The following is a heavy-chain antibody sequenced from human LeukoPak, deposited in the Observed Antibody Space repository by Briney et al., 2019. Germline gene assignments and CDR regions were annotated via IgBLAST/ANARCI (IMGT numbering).Heavy chain of an antibody. J-gene: IGHJ4*02. CDR1: GGSISSYY. CDR3: ASNYYGSGSLDY. V-gene: IGHV4-59*08. CDR2: IYYSGST. Sequence: SETLSLTCTVSGGSISSYYWSWIRQPPGKGLEWIGYIYYSGSTNYNPSLKSRVTISVDTSKNQFSLKLSSVTAADAAVYYCASNYYGSGSLDYWGQGNLVTVSS. D-gene: IGHD3-10*01.